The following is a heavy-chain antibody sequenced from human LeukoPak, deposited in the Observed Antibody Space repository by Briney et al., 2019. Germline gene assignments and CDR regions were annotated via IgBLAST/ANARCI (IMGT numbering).Heavy chain of an antibody. CDR3: ARGSGSGRSSY. D-gene: IGHD3-10*01. J-gene: IGHJ4*02. V-gene: IGHV4-39*01. CDR1: GGSISSGSYY. Sequence: PSETLSLTCIASGGSISSGSYYWGWIRQPPGKGLEWIGSIYYGGSTFYNPSLRSRITISLDTSRNQFSLKLTSVTAADTAVYYCARGSGSGRSSYWGQGTLVTVSS. CDR2: IYYGGST.